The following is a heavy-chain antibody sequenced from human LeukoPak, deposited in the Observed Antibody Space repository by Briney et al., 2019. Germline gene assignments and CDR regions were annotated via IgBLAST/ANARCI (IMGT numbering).Heavy chain of an antibody. V-gene: IGHV4-4*09. D-gene: IGHD1-26*01. Sequence: SETLSLTCTVSGGSISSYYWSWIRQPPGKGLEWIGYIYTSGSTNYNPSLKSRVTISVDTSKNQFSLKLSSVTAADTAVYYCARRLSSGILDYWGKGTTVTVSS. CDR1: GGSISSYY. CDR3: ARRLSSGILDY. CDR2: IYTSGST. J-gene: IGHJ6*04.